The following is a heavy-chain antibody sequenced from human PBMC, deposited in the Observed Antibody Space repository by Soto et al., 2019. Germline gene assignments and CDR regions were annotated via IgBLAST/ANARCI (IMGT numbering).Heavy chain of an antibody. CDR3: ASGSHPGFPSYYYMDV. V-gene: IGHV1-8*01. CDR1: GYTFTSYD. Sequence: ASVKVSCKASGYTFTSYDINWVRQATGQGLEWMGWMNPNSGNTGYAQKFQGRVTMTRNTSISTAYMELSSLRSEDTAVYYCASGSHPGFPSYYYMDVWGKGTTVTVSS. CDR2: MNPNSGNT. J-gene: IGHJ6*03.